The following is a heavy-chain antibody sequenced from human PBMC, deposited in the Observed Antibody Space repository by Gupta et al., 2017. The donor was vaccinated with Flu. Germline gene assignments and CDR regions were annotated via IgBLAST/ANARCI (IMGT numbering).Heavy chain of an antibody. CDR3: AREGSYWSGYSPDY. Sequence: RQAPGKGLEWVSSISASGSEINYADSVKGRFTISRDDTKRSLFLQMNSLRVEDTAVYFCAREGSYWSGYSPDYWGQGTLVVVSS. J-gene: IGHJ4*02. CDR2: ISASGSEI. V-gene: IGHV3-21*01. D-gene: IGHD3-10*01.